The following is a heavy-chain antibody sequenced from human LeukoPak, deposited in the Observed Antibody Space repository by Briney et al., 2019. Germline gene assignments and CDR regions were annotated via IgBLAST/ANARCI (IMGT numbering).Heavy chain of an antibody. Sequence: SETLSLTCAVYGGAFSGYYWSWIRQPPGKGLEWIGEINHSGSTNYNPSLKSRVAISVDTSKNQFSLKLSSVTAADTAVYYCARWVVDHDAFDIWGQGKMVTVSS. CDR2: INHSGST. J-gene: IGHJ3*02. V-gene: IGHV4-34*01. D-gene: IGHD5-12*01. CDR1: GGAFSGYY. CDR3: ARWVVDHDAFDI.